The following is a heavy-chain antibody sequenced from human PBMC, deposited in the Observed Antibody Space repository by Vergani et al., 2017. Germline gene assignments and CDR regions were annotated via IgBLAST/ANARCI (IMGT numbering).Heavy chain of an antibody. D-gene: IGHD3-10*01. Sequence: QVQLQESGPGLVKPSETLSLTCTVSGGSISSYYWSWIRQPPGKGLEWIGYIYYSGSTNYNPSLKSRVTISVDTSKNQFSLNLSSVTAADTAVYYCARGGTGESDAFDIWGQGTMVTVSS. CDR1: GGSISSYY. V-gene: IGHV4-59*01. J-gene: IGHJ3*02. CDR2: IYYSGST. CDR3: ARGGTGESDAFDI.